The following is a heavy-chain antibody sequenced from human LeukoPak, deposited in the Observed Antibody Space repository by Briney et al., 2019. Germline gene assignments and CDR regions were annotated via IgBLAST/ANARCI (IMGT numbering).Heavy chain of an antibody. CDR3: ARAGGSGLIDY. CDR2: MYYSGSS. D-gene: IGHD6-19*01. Sequence: SETLSLTCTVSGGSISSYYWGWLRQPPGKGLEWIGSMYYSGSSYYNPSLKSRVTISINTSTNQFSLKLSSVTAADTAVYYCARAGGSGLIDYWGQGTLVTVSS. CDR1: GGSISSYY. V-gene: IGHV4-39*07. J-gene: IGHJ4*02.